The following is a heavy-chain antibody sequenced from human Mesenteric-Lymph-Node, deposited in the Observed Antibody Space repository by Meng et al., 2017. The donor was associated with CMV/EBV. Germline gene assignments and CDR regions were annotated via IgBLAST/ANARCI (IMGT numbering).Heavy chain of an antibody. V-gene: IGHV4-39*07. CDR1: GGSISSSSYY. Sequence: SETLSLTCTVSGGSISSSSYYWAWIRQPPGQGLEWIGSIFDSGNTYYNPSLKSRVTISVDTSKSQFSLKLTSVTAADTAVYYCARGPPDYGLHFDYWGQGTLVTVSS. CDR3: ARGPPDYGLHFDY. D-gene: IGHD4-17*01. J-gene: IGHJ4*02. CDR2: IFDSGNT.